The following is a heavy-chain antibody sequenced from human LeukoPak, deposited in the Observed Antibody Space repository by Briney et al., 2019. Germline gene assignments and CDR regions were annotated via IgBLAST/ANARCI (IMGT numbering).Heavy chain of an antibody. CDR3: AKDLRFLEWLFGY. V-gene: IGHV3-23*01. Sequence: PGGSLRLSCGASGFTFTTYAMTWVRQAPGKGLEWVSSITGSGGSTYYGDSVKGRFTISRDNSKNTLYLQMNSLRAEDTAVYYCAKDLRFLEWLFGYWGQGTLVTVSS. D-gene: IGHD3-3*01. CDR1: GFTFTTYA. CDR2: ITGSGGST. J-gene: IGHJ4*02.